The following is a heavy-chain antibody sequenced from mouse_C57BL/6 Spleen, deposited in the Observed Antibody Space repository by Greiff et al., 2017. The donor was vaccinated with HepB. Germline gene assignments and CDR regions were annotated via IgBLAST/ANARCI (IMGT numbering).Heavy chain of an antibody. D-gene: IGHD1-1*01. Sequence: VQLQQSGPELVKPGASVKISCKASGYSFTDYNMNWVKQSNGKSLEWIGVINPNYGTTSYNQKFKGKATLTVDQSSSTAYMQLNSLTSEDSAVYYCARSFNIYYYGSSPLGQDAMDYWGQGTSVTVSS. V-gene: IGHV1-39*01. CDR2: INPNYGTT. CDR1: GYSFTDYN. J-gene: IGHJ4*01. CDR3: ARSFNIYYYGSSPLGQDAMDY.